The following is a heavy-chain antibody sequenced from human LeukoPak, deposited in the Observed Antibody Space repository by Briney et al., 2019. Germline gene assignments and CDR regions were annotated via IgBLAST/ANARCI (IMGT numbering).Heavy chain of an antibody. D-gene: IGHD1-14*01. Sequence: SVKVSCMASGGTFSSYAISWVRQAPGQGLEWMGGIIPIFGTAKYAQKFQGRVTITADESTSTAYMELSSLRSEDTAVYYCARDSSDFRNLIPHWGQGTLVTVSS. J-gene: IGHJ1*01. CDR1: GGTFSSYA. CDR2: IIPIFGTA. V-gene: IGHV1-69*13. CDR3: ARDSSDFRNLIPH.